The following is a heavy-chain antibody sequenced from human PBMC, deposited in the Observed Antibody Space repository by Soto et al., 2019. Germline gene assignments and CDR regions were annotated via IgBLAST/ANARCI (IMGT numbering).Heavy chain of an antibody. V-gene: IGHV1-2*02. CDR1: GPTFIAYY. D-gene: IGHD5-12*01. CDR2: IDPKSGGT. CDR3: ARISVDVPE. Sequence: QLVQSGAEVKKPGASVKVSCKTSGPTFIAYYIHWVRQAPGQGLEWMGWIDPKSGGTTYEQKFLGRVTMTRDTSINKAYMELNTLTSDDTALYYCARISVDVPEWGQGTLITVSS. J-gene: IGHJ4*02.